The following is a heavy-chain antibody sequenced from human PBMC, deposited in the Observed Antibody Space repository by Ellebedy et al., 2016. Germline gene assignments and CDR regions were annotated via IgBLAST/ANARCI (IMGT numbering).Heavy chain of an antibody. J-gene: IGHJ3*02. Sequence: GESLKISXAASGFTFSSYAMSWVRQAPGKGLEWVSAISGSGGSTYYADSVKGRFTISRDNSKNTLYLQMNSLRAEDTAVYYCAKDAGVVVIYDAFDIWGQGTMVTVSS. D-gene: IGHD3-22*01. V-gene: IGHV3-23*01. CDR1: GFTFSSYA. CDR3: AKDAGVVVIYDAFDI. CDR2: ISGSGGST.